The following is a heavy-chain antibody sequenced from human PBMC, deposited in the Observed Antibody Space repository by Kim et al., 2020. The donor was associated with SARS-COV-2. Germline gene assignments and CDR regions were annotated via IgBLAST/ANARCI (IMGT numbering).Heavy chain of an antibody. V-gene: IGHV4-34*01. J-gene: IGHJ4*02. Sequence: YNPSLKSRVTISVDTSKNQFSLKLSSVTAADTAVYYCARGPRELYGVADYWGQGTLVTVSS. D-gene: IGHD4-17*01. CDR3: ARGPRELYGVADY.